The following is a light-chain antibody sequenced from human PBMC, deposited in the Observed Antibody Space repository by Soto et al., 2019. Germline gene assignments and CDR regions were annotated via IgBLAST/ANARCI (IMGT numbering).Light chain of an antibody. CDR2: DAS. CDR3: QQRXNWLLT. J-gene: IGKJ4*01. V-gene: IGKV3-11*01. CDR1: QNVRSY. Sequence: EIVLTQSPATLSLSPGERDTLSCRASQNVRSYLAWYQQKPGQAPRLLIYDASNRATGIPARFSGSGSGTXXXLTISSLEPEDFAVYYCQQRXNWLLTFGGGTK.